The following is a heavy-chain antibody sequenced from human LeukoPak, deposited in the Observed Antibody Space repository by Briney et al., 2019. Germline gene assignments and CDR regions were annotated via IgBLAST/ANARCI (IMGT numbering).Heavy chain of an antibody. J-gene: IGHJ4*02. CDR3: ARDLPTGYYISSGYYEYFLDY. Sequence: GGSLRLSCAASGFTFSTYWMTWVRQAPGKGLEWVANIKQDGSEKYYVDSLKGRFTISRDNAKNSLFLQMNSLRAEDTAVYYCARDLPTGYYISSGYYEYFLDYWGQGTMVTVSS. CDR2: IKQDGSEK. D-gene: IGHD3-22*01. CDR1: GFTFSTYW. V-gene: IGHV3-7*04.